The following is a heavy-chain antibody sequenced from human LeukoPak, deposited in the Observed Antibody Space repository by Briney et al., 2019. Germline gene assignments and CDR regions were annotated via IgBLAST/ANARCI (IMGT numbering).Heavy chain of an antibody. J-gene: IGHJ3*02. CDR1: GGTFSSYA. D-gene: IGHD6-13*01. Sequence: GASVKVSCKASGGTFSSYAISWVRQAPGQGLEWMGGIIPIFGTANYAQMFQGRVTITTDESTSTAYMELSSLRSEDTAVYYCARVGYGGGAFDIWGQGTMVTVSS. V-gene: IGHV1-69*05. CDR3: ARVGYGGGAFDI. CDR2: IIPIFGTA.